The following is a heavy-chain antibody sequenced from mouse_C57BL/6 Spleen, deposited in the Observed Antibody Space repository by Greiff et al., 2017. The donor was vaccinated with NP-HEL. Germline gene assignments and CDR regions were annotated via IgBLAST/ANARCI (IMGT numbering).Heavy chain of an antibody. CDR2: ISSGGDSI. V-gene: IGHV5-9-1*02. Sequence: EVQGVESGEGLVKPGGSLKLTCAASGFPFSSYAMSWVRQTPEKRLEWVAYISSGGDSIYYAATVKGRFTISRENARNTLYLQMSSLKSEDTAMYYCTREGYYSMDYWGKGTSVTVSS. J-gene: IGHJ4*01. CDR1: GFPFSSYA. CDR3: TREGYYSMDY.